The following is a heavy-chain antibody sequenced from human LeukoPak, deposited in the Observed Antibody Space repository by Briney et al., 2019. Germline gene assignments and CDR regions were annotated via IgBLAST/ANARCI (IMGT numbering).Heavy chain of an antibody. D-gene: IGHD2/OR15-2a*01. Sequence: PGESLRLSCAASGFTFSDYAMHWVRQAPGKGLQWVAVISYGGDNEYYADSVKGRFTISRDNSQHTLYLQMNSLRPEDTAVYYCARNKSITAFFGMDVWGQGTAVTVSS. CDR1: GFTFSDYA. CDR3: ARNKSITAFFGMDV. J-gene: IGHJ6*02. V-gene: IGHV3-30*04. CDR2: ISYGGDNE.